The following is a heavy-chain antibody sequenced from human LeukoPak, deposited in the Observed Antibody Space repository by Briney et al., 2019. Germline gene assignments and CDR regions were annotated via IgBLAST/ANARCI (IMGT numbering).Heavy chain of an antibody. V-gene: IGHV1-18*01. CDR3: ARGRVYYSSCAEYFQH. D-gene: IGHD2-2*01. J-gene: IGHJ1*01. Sequence: ASVKVSCKASGYTFTSYGISWVRQAPGQGLEWMGWISAYNGNTNYAQKLQCRVTMTTDTSTSKAYMELRSLRSDDTAVYYCARGRVYYSSCAEYFQHWGQGTLVTVSS. CDR2: ISAYNGNT. CDR1: GYTFTSYG.